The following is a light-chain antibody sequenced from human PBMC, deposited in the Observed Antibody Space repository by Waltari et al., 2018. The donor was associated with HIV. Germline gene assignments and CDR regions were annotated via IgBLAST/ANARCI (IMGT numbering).Light chain of an antibody. CDR1: QSVLYNSNNKNY. Sequence: DIVMTQSPDSLTVSLGERATINCKSSQSVLYNSNNKNYLAWYQQKPGQPPNLLIYWASTRESGVPDRFSGSGSGTDFTLTISSLESEDFAVYYCQQRRNWPKTFGQGTKVEIK. CDR3: QQRRNWPKT. CDR2: WAS. V-gene: IGKV4-1*01. J-gene: IGKJ1*01.